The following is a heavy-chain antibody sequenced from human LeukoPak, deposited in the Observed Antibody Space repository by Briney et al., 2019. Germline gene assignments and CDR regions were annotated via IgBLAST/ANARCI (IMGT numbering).Heavy chain of an antibody. Sequence: GGSLRLSCAASGFTFSSYAMTWVRQAPGKGLEWVSAISGSGGSTYYADSVKGRFTISRDNSKNTLYLQMNSLRGEDTAAYYCAKDREYSYGLGAFESWGQGTMVTVS. CDR2: ISGSGGST. CDR1: GFTFSSYA. D-gene: IGHD5-18*01. J-gene: IGHJ3*02. CDR3: AKDREYSYGLGAFES. V-gene: IGHV3-23*01.